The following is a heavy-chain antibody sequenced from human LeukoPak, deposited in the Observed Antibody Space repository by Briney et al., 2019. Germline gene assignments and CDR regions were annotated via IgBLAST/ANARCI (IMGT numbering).Heavy chain of an antibody. Sequence: PSETLSLTCTVSGGSIIGYYWNWVRHRPGRGLELIGYVHYSGCTKYNSSLNNRVIISIDTSKNQFSLRLTSVTPADTAVYYCARDLAGEWGNYFDYWGQGIVVTVPS. CDR3: ARDLAGEWGNYFDY. D-gene: IGHD3-16*01. J-gene: IGHJ4*02. V-gene: IGHV4-59*12. CDR2: VHYSGCT. CDR1: GGSIIGYY.